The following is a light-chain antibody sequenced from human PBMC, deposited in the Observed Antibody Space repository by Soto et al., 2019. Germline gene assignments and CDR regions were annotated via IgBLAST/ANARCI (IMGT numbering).Light chain of an antibody. CDR3: QQYNKWPRYT. J-gene: IGKJ2*01. Sequence: EIVMTQSPATLSVSPGERATLSCRASQSVSSNLAWYQQKPGQAPRLLIYGASTRATGIPARFSGSGSGTEFTLTISSLQSEDFAVYYCQQYNKWPRYTFGRGTKLEIK. CDR2: GAS. V-gene: IGKV3-15*01. CDR1: QSVSSN.